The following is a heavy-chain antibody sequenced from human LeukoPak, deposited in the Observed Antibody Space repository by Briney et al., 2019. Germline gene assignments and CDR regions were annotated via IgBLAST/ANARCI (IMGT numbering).Heavy chain of an antibody. CDR1: GFTFSSYW. D-gene: IGHD3-10*01. V-gene: IGHV3-74*01. J-gene: IGHJ4*02. CDR3: ARVRSKITMVRGVIIRAGNFDY. Sequence: GGSLRLSCAASGFTFSSYWMHWVRQGPGKGLVWVSRINSDETSTNYADSVKGRFTISRDNAKNSLYLQMNSLRAEDTAVYYCARVRSKITMVRGVIIRAGNFDYWGQGTLVTVSS. CDR2: INSDETST.